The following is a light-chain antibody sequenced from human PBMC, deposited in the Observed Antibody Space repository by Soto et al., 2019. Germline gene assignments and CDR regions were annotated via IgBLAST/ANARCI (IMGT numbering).Light chain of an antibody. CDR3: ETWDSNTHKV. CDR1: SGHSSYI. CDR2: LEGSGSY. J-gene: IGLJ3*02. Sequence: QAVVTQSSSASASLGSSVKLTCTLSSGHSSYIIAWHQHQPGKAPRYLMKLEGSGSYNKGSGVPDRFSGSSSGADRYLTISNLQFEDEADYYCETWDSNTHKVFGGGTKLTVL. V-gene: IGLV4-60*02.